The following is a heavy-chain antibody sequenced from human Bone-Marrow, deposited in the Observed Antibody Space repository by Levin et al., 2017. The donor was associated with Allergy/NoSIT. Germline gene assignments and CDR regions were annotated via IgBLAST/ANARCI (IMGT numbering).Heavy chain of an antibody. CDR3: ARRLADGYNLYFDY. Sequence: SETLSLTCAVYGGSFSGYYWSWIRQPPGKGLEWIGEINHSGSTNYNPSLKSRVTISVDTSKNQFSLKLSSVTAADTAVYYCARRLADGYNLYFDYWGQGTLVTVSS. V-gene: IGHV4-34*01. CDR1: GGSFSGYY. CDR2: INHSGST. J-gene: IGHJ4*02. D-gene: IGHD5-24*01.